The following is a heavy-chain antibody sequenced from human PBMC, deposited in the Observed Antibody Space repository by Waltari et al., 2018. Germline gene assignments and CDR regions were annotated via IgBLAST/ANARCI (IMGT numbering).Heavy chain of an antibody. J-gene: IGHJ4*02. Sequence: VVQPGRSLRLSCAASGFDFRGYVMHWVRQAPGKGLEWVAVIWYDGRYEYYADSVKGRFTISRDNSKDTLYLQMNSLRAEDTAVYYCARDFASTYFFDYWGQGTLVTVSS. CDR2: IWYDGRYE. CDR3: ARDFASTYFFDY. CDR1: GFDFRGYV. V-gene: IGHV3-33*01.